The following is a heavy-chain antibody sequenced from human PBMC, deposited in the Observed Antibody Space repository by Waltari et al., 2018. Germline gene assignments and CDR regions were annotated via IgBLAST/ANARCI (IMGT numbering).Heavy chain of an antibody. J-gene: IGHJ4*02. V-gene: IGHV4-39*01. Sequence: QLQLQESGPGLVKPSETLSLTCTVSGGSISSSSYYWGWIRQPPGKGLEWIGSIYYSGSTYYNPSLKSRVTISVDTSKNQFSLKLSSVTAADTAVYYCARNPYETYFDYWGQGTLVTVSS. CDR3: ARNPYETYFDY. D-gene: IGHD5-12*01. CDR1: GGSISSSSYY. CDR2: IYYSGST.